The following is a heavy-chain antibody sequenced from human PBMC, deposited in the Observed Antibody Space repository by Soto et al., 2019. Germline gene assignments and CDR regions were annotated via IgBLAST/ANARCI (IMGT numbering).Heavy chain of an antibody. J-gene: IGHJ5*02. CDR3: ARNGLWFGEPNWFDP. CDR2: IYYSGST. CDR1: GGSISSSSYY. D-gene: IGHD3-10*01. V-gene: IGHV4-39*01. Sequence: TSETLSLTCTVSGGSISSSSYYWGWIRQPPGKGLEWIGSIYYSGSTYYNPSLKSRVTISVDTSKNQFSLKLSSVTAADTAVYYCARNGLWFGEPNWFDPWGQGTLVTVSS.